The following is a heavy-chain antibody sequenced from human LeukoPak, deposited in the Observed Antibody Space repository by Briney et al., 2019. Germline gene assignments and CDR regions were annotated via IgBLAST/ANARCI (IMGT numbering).Heavy chain of an antibody. CDR2: IYYSGST. J-gene: IGHJ5*02. V-gene: IGHV4-59*08. D-gene: IGHD5-12*01. Sequence: SETLSLTCTVSGGSISSYYWNWIRQPPGKGLEWIGYIYYSGSTNYNPSLKSRVTISVDTSKNQFSLKLSSVTAADTAVYYCARRDSGYDVGWFDPWGQGTLVTVSS. CDR3: ARRDSGYDVGWFDP. CDR1: GGSISSYY.